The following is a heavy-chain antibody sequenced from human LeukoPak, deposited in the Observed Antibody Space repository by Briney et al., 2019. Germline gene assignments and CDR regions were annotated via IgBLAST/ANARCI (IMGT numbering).Heavy chain of an antibody. CDR1: GYTFTSYG. D-gene: IGHD3-22*01. Sequence: ASVKVSCKASGYTFTSYGISWVRQAAEQGLEWIGWISAYNGNTNYAQKLQGRVTMTTDTSTSTAYMELRSLRSDDTAVYYCARDDYYDSSGYYPFDYWGQGTLVTVSS. CDR2: ISAYNGNT. CDR3: ARDDYYDSSGYYPFDY. V-gene: IGHV1-18*01. J-gene: IGHJ4*02.